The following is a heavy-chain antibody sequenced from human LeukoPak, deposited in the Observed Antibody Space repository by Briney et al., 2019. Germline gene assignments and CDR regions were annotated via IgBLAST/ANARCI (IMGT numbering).Heavy chain of an antibody. CDR3: ASMYSSGWYADY. D-gene: IGHD6-19*01. Sequence: ASVKVSCKASGYTFTSYGISWVRQTPGQGLEWMGWISAYNGNTNYAQKLQGRVTMTTDTSTSTAYMELRSLRSDDTAVYYCASMYSSGWYADYWGQGTLVTVSS. J-gene: IGHJ4*02. CDR1: GYTFTSYG. V-gene: IGHV1-18*01. CDR2: ISAYNGNT.